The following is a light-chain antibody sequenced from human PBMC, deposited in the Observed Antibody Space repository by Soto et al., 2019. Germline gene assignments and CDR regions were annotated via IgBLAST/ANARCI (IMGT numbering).Light chain of an antibody. CDR2: DVT. CDR1: ANDIGNYNY. V-gene: IGLV2-11*01. Sequence: QSALTQPASVSGSPGQSITISCTGTANDIGNYNYVSWYQQHPGKAPKLMIYDVTKRPSGVPGRFSGFKSGNTASLTISGLRAEDEADYYCCSYGGTSTPVVFGGGTKLTVL. J-gene: IGLJ2*01. CDR3: CSYGGTSTPVV.